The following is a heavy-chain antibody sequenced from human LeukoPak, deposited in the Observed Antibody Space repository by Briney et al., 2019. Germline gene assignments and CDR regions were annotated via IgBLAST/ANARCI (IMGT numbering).Heavy chain of an antibody. J-gene: IGHJ4*02. CDR3: SSKILTGYYMGYFDY. CDR2: ISGSGGST. CDR1: GFTFSSYA. V-gene: IGHV3-23*01. Sequence: GGSLRLSCAASGFTFSSYAMSWVRQAPGKGLEWVSAISGSGGSTYYADSVKGRFTIPRDNSKNTLYLQMNSLRAEDTAVYYCSSKILTGYYMGYFDYWGQGTLVTVSS. D-gene: IGHD3-9*01.